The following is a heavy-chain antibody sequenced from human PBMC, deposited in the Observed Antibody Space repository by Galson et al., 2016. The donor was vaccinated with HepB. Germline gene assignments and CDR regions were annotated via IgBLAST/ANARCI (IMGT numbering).Heavy chain of an antibody. J-gene: IGHJ3*02. CDR1: GFTFSSSD. CDR2: IKEDGSDK. V-gene: IGHV3-7*05. D-gene: IGHD2-8*01. CDR3: ARDADYQNTNAHYDVFDI. Sequence: SLRLSCAGSGFTFSSSDMDWVRQAPGEGLEWVAKIKEDGSDKFYAESVKGRFTISRDNAKNSLYLQMNSLRAEDTAVYYCARDADYQNTNAHYDVFDIWGQGTMVTVSS.